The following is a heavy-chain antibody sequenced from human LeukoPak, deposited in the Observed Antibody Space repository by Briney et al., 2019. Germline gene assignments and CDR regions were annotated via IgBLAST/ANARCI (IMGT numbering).Heavy chain of an antibody. CDR2: IMPILGVA. D-gene: IGHD2-2*01. Sequence: RASVKVSCKASGGTFSSYAISWVRQAPGQGLEWMGRIMPILGVANYAQKFQGGVTITADKSTSTAYMELSSLRSEDTAVYYCASVFNSGIVVVPAAIPYGAAFDIWGQGTMVTVSS. V-gene: IGHV1-69*04. CDR1: GGTFSSYA. CDR3: ASVFNSGIVVVPAAIPYGAAFDI. J-gene: IGHJ3*02.